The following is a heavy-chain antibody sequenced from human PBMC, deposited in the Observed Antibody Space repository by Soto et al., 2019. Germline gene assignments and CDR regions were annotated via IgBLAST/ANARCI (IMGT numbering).Heavy chain of an antibody. CDR1: GGSVSSGSYY. CDR3: ARGRYCSGGSCYFWFDY. Sequence: SETLSLTCTVFGGSVSSGSYYWSWIRQPPGKGLEWIGYIYYSGSTNYNPSLKSRVTISVDTSKNQFSLKLSSVTAADTAVYYCARGRYCSGGSCYFWFDYWGQGTLVTV. J-gene: IGHJ4*02. D-gene: IGHD2-15*01. V-gene: IGHV4-61*01. CDR2: IYYSGST.